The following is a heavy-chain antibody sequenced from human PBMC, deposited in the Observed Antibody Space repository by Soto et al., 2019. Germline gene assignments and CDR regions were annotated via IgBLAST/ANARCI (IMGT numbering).Heavy chain of an antibody. Sequence: EVQLLESGGGLVQPGGSLRLSCAAYGFTFSSYALNWVRQAPGKGLEWVSVISGSGDNTYYADSVKGRFTISRDNSKSTLYLQMDSLRAEDTAVYYCAKDLGTDDFWSAYYTYYYMDVWGKGTTVTVSS. CDR2: ISGSGDNT. V-gene: IGHV3-23*01. J-gene: IGHJ6*03. D-gene: IGHD3-3*01. CDR1: GFTFSSYA. CDR3: AKDLGTDDFWSAYYTYYYMDV.